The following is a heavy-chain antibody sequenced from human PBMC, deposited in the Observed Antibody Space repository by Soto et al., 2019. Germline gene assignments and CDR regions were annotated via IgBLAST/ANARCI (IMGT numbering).Heavy chain of an antibody. CDR3: ERAWIDAAYGMDF. D-gene: IGHD5-12*01. CDR2: IYNSGTT. J-gene: IGHJ6*02. Sequence: SETLSLTCTISDRSISGYYWSWIRHRAGKELEWIGRIYNSGTTNYNPSLRRRVSMSADTSKNQISLNMTSVTAADTATYYCERAWIDAAYGMDFWGQGTTVTVSS. V-gene: IGHV4-4*07. CDR1: DRSISGYY.